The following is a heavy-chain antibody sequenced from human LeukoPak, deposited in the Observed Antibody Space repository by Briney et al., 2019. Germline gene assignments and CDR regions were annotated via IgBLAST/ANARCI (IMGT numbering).Heavy chain of an antibody. D-gene: IGHD1-26*01. CDR1: GFTFSSYG. V-gene: IGHV3-30*02. CDR2: IRYDGGNK. J-gene: IGHJ4*02. Sequence: GGSLRLSCAASGFTFSSYGMHWVRQAPGKGLEWVAFIRYDGGNKYYADSVKGRFTISRDNSKNTLYLQMNSLRSEDTAVYYCARKGVGATLFDYWGQGTLVTVSS. CDR3: ARKGVGATLFDY.